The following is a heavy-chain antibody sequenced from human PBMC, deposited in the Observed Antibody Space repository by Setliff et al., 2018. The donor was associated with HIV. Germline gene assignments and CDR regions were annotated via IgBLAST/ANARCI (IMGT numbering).Heavy chain of an antibody. CDR3: TTDPGWGEQLLSNYYYYYMDV. D-gene: IGHD2-2*01. CDR1: GFTFSSYE. CDR2: ISSSGGTI. V-gene: IGHV3-48*03. Sequence: GGSLRLSCAASGFTFSSYEMNWVRQAPGKGLEWVSYISSSGGTIYYADSVKGRFTISRDNAKKSLHLQMNSLRADDTAVYYCTTDPGWGEQLLSNYYYYYMDVWGKGTTVTVSS. J-gene: IGHJ6*03.